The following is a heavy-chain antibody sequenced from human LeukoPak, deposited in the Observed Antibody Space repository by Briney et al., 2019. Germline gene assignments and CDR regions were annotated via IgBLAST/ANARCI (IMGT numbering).Heavy chain of an antibody. Sequence: PSETLSLTCTVSGGSISSNYWSWIRQPPVKGLEWIGYIYYSGSTNYNPSLKSRVTISVDTSKNQFSLKLSSVTAADTAVYYCARQRTDSSGWYVFDYWGQGTLVTVSS. CDR3: ARQRTDSSGWYVFDY. CDR1: GGSISSNY. J-gene: IGHJ4*02. D-gene: IGHD6-19*01. V-gene: IGHV4-59*08. CDR2: IYYSGST.